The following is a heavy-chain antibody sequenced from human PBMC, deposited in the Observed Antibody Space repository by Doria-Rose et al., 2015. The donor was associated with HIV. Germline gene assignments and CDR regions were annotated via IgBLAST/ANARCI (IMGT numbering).Heavy chain of an antibody. J-gene: IGHJ6*02. D-gene: IGHD1-1*01. V-gene: IGHV4-34*01. CDR3: ARGLLRGGWNDVDYYYGMDV. CDR2: INHSGST. Sequence: QVQLQQWGAGLVKPSETLSLTCAVFGGSFSGYYWSWIRQPPGKGLELIGVINHSGSTTYKTSLKSRVIISLDTSKNLFSLKLSSVTAADTAVYYCARGLLRGGWNDVDYYYGMDVWGQGTTVTVSS. CDR1: GGSFSGYY.